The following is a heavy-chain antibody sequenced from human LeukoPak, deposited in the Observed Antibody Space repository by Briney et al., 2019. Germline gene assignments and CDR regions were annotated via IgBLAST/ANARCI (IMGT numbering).Heavy chain of an antibody. D-gene: IGHD3-10*01. CDR2: ISYDGSNK. V-gene: IGHV3-30-3*01. CDR1: GFTFSSYA. J-gene: IGHJ4*02. Sequence: PGRSLRLSCAASGFTFSSYAMHWVRQAPGKGLEWVAVISYDGSNKYYADSVKGRFTISRDNSKNTLYLQMNSLRAEDTAVYYCARDHGDSDLPDYWGQGTLVTVSS. CDR3: ARDHGDSDLPDY.